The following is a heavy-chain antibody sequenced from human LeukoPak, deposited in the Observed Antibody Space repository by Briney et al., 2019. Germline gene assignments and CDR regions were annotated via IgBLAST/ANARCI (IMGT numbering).Heavy chain of an antibody. D-gene: IGHD3-10*01. J-gene: IGHJ4*02. V-gene: IGHV3-7*03. Sequence: PGGSLRLSCAASGFTFSSYWMSWVRQAPGKGLEWVANIKQDGSEKYYVDSVKGRFTISRDNSKNTLYLQMNSLRAEDTAVYYCAKDHYGSGSDYFDYWGQGTLVTVSS. CDR2: IKQDGSEK. CDR1: GFTFSSYW. CDR3: AKDHYGSGSDYFDY.